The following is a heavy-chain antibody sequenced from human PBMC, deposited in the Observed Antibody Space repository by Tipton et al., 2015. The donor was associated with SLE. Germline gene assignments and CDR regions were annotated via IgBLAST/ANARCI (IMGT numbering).Heavy chain of an antibody. D-gene: IGHD3-22*01. CDR3: TSSRTYYYDSSGPDAFDI. CDR2: IKSKTDGGTT. Sequence: SLRLSCAASGFTFSNAWMSWVRQAPGKGLEWVGRIKSKTDGGTTDYAAPVKGRFTISRDDSKNTLYLQMNSLKTEDTAVYYCTSSRTYYYDSSGPDAFDIWGQGTMVTVSS. V-gene: IGHV3-15*01. J-gene: IGHJ3*02. CDR1: GFTFSNAW.